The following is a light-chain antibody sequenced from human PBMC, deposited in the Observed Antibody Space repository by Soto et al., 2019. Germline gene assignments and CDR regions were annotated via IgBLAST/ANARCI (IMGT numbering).Light chain of an antibody. Sequence: EIVMTQSPATLSVSPGERATLSCRASQSVSSNLARYQQKPGQAPRLLIYGASTRATGIPARFSGSGSGTEFTLTISSLQSEDLAVYYCQQYNSWPPLTFGGGTKVEIK. CDR1: QSVSSN. CDR3: QQYNSWPPLT. CDR2: GAS. J-gene: IGKJ4*01. V-gene: IGKV3-15*01.